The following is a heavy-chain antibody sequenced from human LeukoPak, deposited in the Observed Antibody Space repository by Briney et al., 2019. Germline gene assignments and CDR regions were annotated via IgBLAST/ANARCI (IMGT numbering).Heavy chain of an antibody. D-gene: IGHD5-18*01. CDR3: AREDTAMVTPLDY. V-gene: IGHV3-11*06. J-gene: IGHJ4*02. CDR1: GFTFSDYY. CDR2: ISSSSSYI. Sequence: GGSLRLSCAASGFTFSDYYMSWIRQAPGKGLEWVSSISSSSSYIYYADSVKGRFTISRDNAKNSLYLQMNSLRAEDTAVYYCAREDTAMVTPLDYWGQGTLVTVSS.